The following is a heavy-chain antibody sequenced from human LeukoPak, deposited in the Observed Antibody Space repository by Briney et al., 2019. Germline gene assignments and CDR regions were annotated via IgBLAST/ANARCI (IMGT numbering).Heavy chain of an antibody. CDR3: TTDRGSFRSFDY. V-gene: IGHV3-15*01. Sequence: PGGSLRLSCAASGFTFSNAWMSWVRQAPGKGLEWVGRIKSKTDGGTTDYAAPVKGRFTISRDDSKNTLYLQMNSLKTEDTAVYYCTTDRGSFRSFDYWGQGTLVTLSS. CDR1: GFTFSNAW. J-gene: IGHJ4*02. D-gene: IGHD1-26*01. CDR2: IKSKTDGGTT.